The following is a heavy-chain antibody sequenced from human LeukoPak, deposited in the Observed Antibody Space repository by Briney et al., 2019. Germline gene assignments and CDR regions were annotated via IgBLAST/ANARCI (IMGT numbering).Heavy chain of an antibody. V-gene: IGHV4-4*07. J-gene: IGHJ6*03. Sequence: SETLSLNCTVSGDPIISYYWTWIRQPAGKGLEWIGRIYTSGSTHYNPSLKSRITMSVDTSKNQFFLSLSSVTAADTAVYYCARVPNRNPKYYYYYYMDVWGKGTTVTVSS. CDR1: GDPIISYY. CDR3: ARVPNRNPKYYYYYYMDV. CDR2: IYTSGST. D-gene: IGHD2/OR15-2a*01.